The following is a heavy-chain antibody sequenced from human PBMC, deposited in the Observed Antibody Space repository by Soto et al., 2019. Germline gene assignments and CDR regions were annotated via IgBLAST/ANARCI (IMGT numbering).Heavy chain of an antibody. J-gene: IGHJ4*02. Sequence: EVQLVESGGGLVQPGGSLRLSCAVSGFDFRHHHMDWVRQAPGKGLEWVGRSRYKADNYSQDYAASAQGRFTISRDESKSTLNLRMSSLRTEDSAVFYCVCWLWGIGHWGQGTLVTVSP. V-gene: IGHV3-72*01. CDR3: VCWLWGIGH. CDR2: SRYKADNYSQ. D-gene: IGHD3-16*01. CDR1: GFDFRHHH.